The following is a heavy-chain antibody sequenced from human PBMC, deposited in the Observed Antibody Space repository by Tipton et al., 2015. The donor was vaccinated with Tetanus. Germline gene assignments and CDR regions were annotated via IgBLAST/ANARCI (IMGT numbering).Heavy chain of an antibody. V-gene: IGHV4-61*01. CDR3: AREGAETGTTSGPAPIDY. D-gene: IGHD1-7*01. Sequence: TLSLTCTVSGGSVSSGSYYWSWIRQPPGKGLEWIGYIYYSGSTNYNPSLKSRVTISVDTSKNQFSLKLSSVTAADTAVYYCAREGAETGTTSGPAPIDYWGQGTLVTVSS. CDR2: IYYSGST. J-gene: IGHJ4*02. CDR1: GGSVSSGSYY.